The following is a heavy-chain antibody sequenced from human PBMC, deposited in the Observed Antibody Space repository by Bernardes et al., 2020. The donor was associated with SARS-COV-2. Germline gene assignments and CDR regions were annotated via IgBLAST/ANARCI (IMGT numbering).Heavy chain of an antibody. CDR2: LNGGGGDI. J-gene: IGHJ4*02. D-gene: IGHD3-16*02. CDR3: ARFFNYRPDY. V-gene: IGHV3-74*01. Sequence: GGSLRLSCAASGFTFSSYWMHWVRQAPGKGLVWVSRLNGGGGDITYADSVKGRFIISRDNAKSILYLQMNSLRPEDTAVYYCARFFNYRPDYWGQGTLVTVSS. CDR1: GFTFSSYW.